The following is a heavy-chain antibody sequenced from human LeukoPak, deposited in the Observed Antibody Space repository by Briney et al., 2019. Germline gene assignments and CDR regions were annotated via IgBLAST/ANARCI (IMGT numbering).Heavy chain of an antibody. Sequence: GGSLRLSCAASGFTFSSFAMTWVRQAPGKGLEWVSTISGSAGRTDYADSVKGRFTISRDNPKNTLYLQMNSLRPEDTAVYYCAKNRGYCVDGVCHNYYYMDVWGRGTTVTVSS. V-gene: IGHV3-23*01. CDR2: ISGSAGRT. CDR1: GFTFSSFA. J-gene: IGHJ6*03. D-gene: IGHD2-8*01. CDR3: AKNRGYCVDGVCHNYYYMDV.